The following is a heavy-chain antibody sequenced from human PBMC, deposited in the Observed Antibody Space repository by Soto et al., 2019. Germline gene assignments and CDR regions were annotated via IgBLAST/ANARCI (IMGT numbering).Heavy chain of an antibody. Sequence: QVQLVQSGAEVKKPGSSVKVSCKASGGILNSYTINWVRQAPGHGPEWLGRIIPVLGVANYAQTFQGRVTITADKSTSTVYMDLTSLRSEDTAVYYCARSSVAAAGTLGNWGPGTLVTVSS. J-gene: IGHJ4*02. CDR3: ARSSVAAAGTLGN. CDR1: GGILNSYT. CDR2: IIPVLGVA. V-gene: IGHV1-69*02. D-gene: IGHD6-13*01.